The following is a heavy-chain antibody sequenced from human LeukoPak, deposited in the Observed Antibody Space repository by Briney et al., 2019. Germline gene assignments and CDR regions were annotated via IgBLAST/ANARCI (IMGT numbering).Heavy chain of an antibody. CDR2: ISSSGSTT. D-gene: IGHD3-10*01. V-gene: IGHV3-11*04. CDR1: GFTFSDYH. CDR3: ARDPSSLYGSGSYLY. Sequence: GGSLRLSCAASGFTFSDYHMTWIRQPPGKGLQWVSYISSSGSTTYYADSVKGRFTISRDNAGNSLYLQMNSLRAEDTAVYYCARDPSSLYGSGSYLYWGQGTLVTVSS. J-gene: IGHJ4*02.